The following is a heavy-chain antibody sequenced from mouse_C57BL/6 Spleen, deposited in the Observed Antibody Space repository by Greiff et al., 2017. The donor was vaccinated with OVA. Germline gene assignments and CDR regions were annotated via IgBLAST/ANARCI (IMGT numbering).Heavy chain of an antibody. J-gene: IGHJ4*01. CDR3: TRWDYGSGYAMDY. V-gene: IGHV5-9-1*02. CDR1: GFTFSSYA. Sequence: EVMLVESGEGLVKPGGSLKLSCAASGFTFSSYAMSWVRQTPEKRLEWVAYISSGGDYIYYADTVKGRFTISRDNARNTLYLQMSSLKSEDTAMYYCTRWDYGSGYAMDYWGQGTSVTVSS. D-gene: IGHD1-1*01. CDR2: ISSGGDYI.